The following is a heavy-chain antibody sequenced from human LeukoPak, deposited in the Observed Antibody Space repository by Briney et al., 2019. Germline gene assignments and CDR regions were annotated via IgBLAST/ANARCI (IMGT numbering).Heavy chain of an antibody. CDR1: SGSMSDYY. CDR3: ARDLCGGDCYQPDAFDI. D-gene: IGHD2-21*02. CDR2: IYYSGST. V-gene: IGHV4-59*01. J-gene: IGHJ3*02. Sequence: SETLSLTCTVSSGSMSDYYWSWIRQPPGKGLEWIGYIYYSGSTTYNRSLRGRVTFSVDTSKNQFSLKLSSVTAADTAVYYCARDLCGGDCYQPDAFDIWGQGTMVTVSS.